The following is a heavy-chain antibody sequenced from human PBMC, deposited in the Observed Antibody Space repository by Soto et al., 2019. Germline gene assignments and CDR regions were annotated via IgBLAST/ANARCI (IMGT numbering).Heavy chain of an antibody. V-gene: IGHV1-8*01. D-gene: IGHD2-15*01. Sequence: GASVKVSCKASGYTFTSYDINWVRQATGQGIEWMGWMNPNSGNTGYAQKFQGGVTITADESTSTAYMELSSLRSEDTAVYYCARESRYCSGGSCYFLPGIDYWGQGTLVTVSS. CDR2: MNPNSGNT. CDR3: ARESRYCSGGSCYFLPGIDY. J-gene: IGHJ4*02. CDR1: GYTFTSYD.